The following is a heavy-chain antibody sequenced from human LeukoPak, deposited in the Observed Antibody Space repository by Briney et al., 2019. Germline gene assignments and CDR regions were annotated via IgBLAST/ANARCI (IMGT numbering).Heavy chain of an antibody. CDR3: ARDSPLRDYYGSGSYFDY. V-gene: IGHV1-69*04. CDR1: GGTFSSYA. CDR2: IIPILGIA. D-gene: IGHD3-10*01. Sequence: SVKVSCKASGGTFSSYAISWVRQAPGQGLEWMGMIIPILGIANYAQKCQGRVTITADKSTCPAYIELSSLRSEATAVYYCARDSPLRDYYGSGSYFDYWGQGPLVTVSS. J-gene: IGHJ4*02.